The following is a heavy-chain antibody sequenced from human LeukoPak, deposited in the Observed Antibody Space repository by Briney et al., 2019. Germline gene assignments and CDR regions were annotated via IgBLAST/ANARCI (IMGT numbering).Heavy chain of an antibody. Sequence: GGSLRLSCAASGFTFTKYAMSWVRQAPGKGLEWVANIKQDGSEKYYVDSVKGRFTISRDNAKNSLYLQMNSLRAEDTAVYYCARDPGTEYYYDSSGFDYWGQGTLVTVSS. CDR3: ARDPGTEYYYDSSGFDY. J-gene: IGHJ4*02. CDR1: GFTFTKYA. CDR2: IKQDGSEK. D-gene: IGHD3-22*01. V-gene: IGHV3-7*01.